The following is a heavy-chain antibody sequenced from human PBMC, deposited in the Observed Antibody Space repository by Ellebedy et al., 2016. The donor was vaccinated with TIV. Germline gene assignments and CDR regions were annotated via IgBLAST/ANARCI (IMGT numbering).Heavy chain of an antibody. CDR1: GYTFSSYG. CDR3: ARDMVQGMVAIYVWFDH. Sequence: AASVKVSCKASGYTFSSYGISWVRQAPGQGLEWMGWNSASTGETNYAQKFQGRVTMTTDTSTSTAYMELRSLRSDDTAVYYCARDMVQGMVAIYVWFDHWGQGTQVTVSS. J-gene: IGHJ5*02. D-gene: IGHD3-10*01. V-gene: IGHV1-18*01. CDR2: NSASTGET.